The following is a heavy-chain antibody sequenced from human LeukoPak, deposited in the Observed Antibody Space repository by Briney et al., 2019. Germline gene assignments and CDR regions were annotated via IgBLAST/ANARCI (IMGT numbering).Heavy chain of an antibody. CDR3: AKGKVVSGIAADGLDY. CDR2: ISGSAGST. Sequence: GGSLRLSCAASGFTFSSYAMTCVRQAPGKGLEWVSSISGSAGSTYYADSVKGRFTISRDNSKNTLYLQMNSLRAEDTAVYYCAKGKVVSGIAADGLDYWVQGTLVTVSS. D-gene: IGHD6-13*01. J-gene: IGHJ4*02. V-gene: IGHV3-23*01. CDR1: GFTFSSYA.